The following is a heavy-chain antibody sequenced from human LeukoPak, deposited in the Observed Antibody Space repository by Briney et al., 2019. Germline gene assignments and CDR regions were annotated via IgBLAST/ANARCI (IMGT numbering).Heavy chain of an antibody. V-gene: IGHV4-39*07. Sequence: PSETLSLTCTVSGGSISSSSCYWGWIRQPPGKGLEWIGSIYYSGSTYYNPSLKSRVTISVDTSKNQFSLKLSSVTAADTAVYYCARDRRTLHYGMDVWGQGTTVTVSS. D-gene: IGHD1/OR15-1a*01. J-gene: IGHJ6*02. CDR1: GGSISSSSCY. CDR3: ARDRRTLHYGMDV. CDR2: IYYSGST.